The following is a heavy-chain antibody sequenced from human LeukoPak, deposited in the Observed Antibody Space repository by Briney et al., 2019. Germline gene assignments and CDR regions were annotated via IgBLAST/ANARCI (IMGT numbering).Heavy chain of an antibody. CDR3: ARDVDYGGNSGPDY. CDR2: ISSSSSYI. J-gene: IGHJ4*02. CDR1: GFTFSSYS. V-gene: IGHV3-21*01. Sequence: GGSLRLSCAASGFTFSSYSVNWVRQAPGKGLEWVSSISSSSSYIYYADSVKGRFTISRDNAKNSLYLQMNSLRAEDTAVYYCARDVDYGGNSGPDYWGQGTLVTVSS. D-gene: IGHD4-23*01.